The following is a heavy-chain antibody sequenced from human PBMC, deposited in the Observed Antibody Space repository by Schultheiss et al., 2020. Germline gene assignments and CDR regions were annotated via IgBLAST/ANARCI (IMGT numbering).Heavy chain of an antibody. Sequence: GGSLRLSCAASGFTFSSYWMSWVRQAPGKGLEWVANIKQDGSEKYYVDSVKGRFTISRDNAKNSLYLQMNSLRAEDTAVYYCARDCCSIAVAGRKFKDAVNRRRCYGMDVWGQGTTVTVSS. J-gene: IGHJ6*02. CDR3: ARDCCSIAVAGRKFKDAVNRRRCYGMDV. CDR2: IKQDGSEK. CDR1: GFTFSSYW. V-gene: IGHV3-7*03. D-gene: IGHD6-19*01.